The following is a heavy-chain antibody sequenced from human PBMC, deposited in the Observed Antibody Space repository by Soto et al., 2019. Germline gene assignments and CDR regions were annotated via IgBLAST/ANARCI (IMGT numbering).Heavy chain of an antibody. J-gene: IGHJ4*02. D-gene: IGHD5-12*01. CDR1: GFTFSNAW. CDR2: IKSKTDGGTT. Sequence: GGSLRLSCAASGFTFSNAWMSWVRQAPGKGLEWVGRIKSKTDGGTTDYAAPVKGRFTISRDDSKNTLYLQMNSLKTEDTAVYYCTAKEYSGYDIRPDYWGQGTLVTVSS. V-gene: IGHV3-15*01. CDR3: TAKEYSGYDIRPDY.